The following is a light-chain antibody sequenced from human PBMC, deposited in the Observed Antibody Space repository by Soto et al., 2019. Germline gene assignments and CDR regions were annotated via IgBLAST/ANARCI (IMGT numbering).Light chain of an antibody. CDR1: QSVSSSY. J-gene: IGKJ5*01. V-gene: IGKV3-20*01. CDR3: QQYGSSPLIT. CDR2: GAS. Sequence: EIVLTQSPGTLSLSPGERATLSCRASQSVSSSYLAWYQQKPGQAPRLLIYGASSRATGIPDRFSGSGSGTDFTLTTNRLEPEDFAVYYCQQYGSSPLITFGQGTRLEIK.